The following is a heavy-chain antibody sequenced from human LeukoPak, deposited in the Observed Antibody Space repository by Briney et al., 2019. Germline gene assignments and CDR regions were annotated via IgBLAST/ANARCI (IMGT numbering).Heavy chain of an antibody. Sequence: SETLSLTCAVYGESFSGYYWAWIRQPPGKGLEWIGYIYYSGSTNYNPSLKSRVTISVDTSKNQFSLKLSSVTAADTAVYYCARDGAVAGQNYYYYYMDVWGKGTTVTVSS. CDR3: ARDGAVAGQNYYYYYMDV. J-gene: IGHJ6*03. D-gene: IGHD6-19*01. CDR1: GESFSGYY. CDR2: IYYSGST. V-gene: IGHV4-59*01.